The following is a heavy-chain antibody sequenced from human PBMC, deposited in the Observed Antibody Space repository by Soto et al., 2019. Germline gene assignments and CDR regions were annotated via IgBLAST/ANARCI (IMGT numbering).Heavy chain of an antibody. CDR2: IWYDGSNK. CDR3: AREQIIPGYYGMDV. CDR1: GFTFSSYG. V-gene: IGHV3-33*01. J-gene: IGHJ6*02. D-gene: IGHD3-10*01. Sequence: QVQLVESGGGVVQPGRSLRLSCAASGFTFSSYGMHWVRQAPGKGLEWVAVIWYDGSNKYYADSVKGRFTISRDNSKNTLYLQMNILRAEDTAVYYCAREQIIPGYYGMDVWGQGTTVTVSS.